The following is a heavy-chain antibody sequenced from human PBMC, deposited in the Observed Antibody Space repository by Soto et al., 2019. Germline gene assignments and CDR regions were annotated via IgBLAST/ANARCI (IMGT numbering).Heavy chain of an antibody. CDR1: GYTFTSYG. V-gene: IGHV1-18*01. Sequence: ASVKVSCKASGYTFTSYGISWVRQAPGQGLEWMGWISVYNGNTNYAQKLQGRVTMTTDTSTSTAYMEVRSLRSDDTAVYYCARDVYCSSTSCYLARASWWFDPWGQGTLVTVYS. J-gene: IGHJ5*02. CDR3: ARDVYCSSTSCYLARASWWFDP. D-gene: IGHD2-2*01. CDR2: ISVYNGNT.